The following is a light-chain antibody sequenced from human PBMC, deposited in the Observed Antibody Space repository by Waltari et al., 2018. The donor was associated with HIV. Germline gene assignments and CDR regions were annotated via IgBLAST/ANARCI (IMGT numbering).Light chain of an antibody. CDR1: NTGSKS. Sequence: SNVLTQPPSVSVAPGQTARITCGGNNTGSKSVHWYQQRAGQAPVGVVFDDSDRPSGIPERFAGSNSGNTATLTISRVEAGDEADYYCQVWDSSRDWVFGGGTKLTVL. CDR2: DDS. CDR3: QVWDSSRDWV. J-gene: IGLJ3*02. V-gene: IGLV3-21*02.